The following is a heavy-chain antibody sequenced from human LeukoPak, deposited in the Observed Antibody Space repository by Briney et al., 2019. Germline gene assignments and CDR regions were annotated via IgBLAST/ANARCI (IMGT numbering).Heavy chain of an antibody. V-gene: IGHV4-38-2*02. J-gene: IGHJ4*02. Sequence: RPSETLSLTCSVSAYSISSGYYWGWIRQPPGMGLEWIGGIYHSGSTYYNPSLKSRVTISVDTSKNQFSLNLSSVTAADTAVYYCARAGEYYYDNSGYYSDPYFDYWGQGTLVTVSS. CDR3: ARAGEYYYDNSGYYSDPYFDY. CDR1: AYSISSGYY. CDR2: IYHSGST. D-gene: IGHD3-22*01.